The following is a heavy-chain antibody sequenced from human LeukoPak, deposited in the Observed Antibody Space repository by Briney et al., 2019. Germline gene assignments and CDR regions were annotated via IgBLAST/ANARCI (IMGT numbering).Heavy chain of an antibody. Sequence: GGSLRLSCGAFGFTFSGFAMSWVRQAPGKGLEWVSTISGSGRSAYYADSVKGRFTISRDNSKNTLYLQMNSLRAEDTAVYYCARGTDTAMVTGGYNWFDPWGQGTLVTVSS. CDR2: ISGSGRSA. J-gene: IGHJ5*02. V-gene: IGHV3-23*01. CDR1: GFTFSGFA. CDR3: ARGTDTAMVTGGYNWFDP. D-gene: IGHD5-18*01.